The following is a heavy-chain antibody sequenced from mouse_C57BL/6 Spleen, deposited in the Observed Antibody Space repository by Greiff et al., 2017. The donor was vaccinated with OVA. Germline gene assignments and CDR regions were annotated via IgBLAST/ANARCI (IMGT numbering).Heavy chain of an antibody. CDR3: ARTRYYGSVGEDY. Sequence: EVKLMESGPVLVKPGASVKMSCKASGYTFTDYYMNWVKQSHGKSLEWIGVINPYNGGTSYNQKFKGKATLTVDKSSSTAYMELNSLTSEDSAVYYCARTRYYGSVGEDYWGQGTTLTVSS. J-gene: IGHJ2*01. D-gene: IGHD1-1*01. V-gene: IGHV1-19*01. CDR2: INPYNGGT. CDR1: GYTFTDYY.